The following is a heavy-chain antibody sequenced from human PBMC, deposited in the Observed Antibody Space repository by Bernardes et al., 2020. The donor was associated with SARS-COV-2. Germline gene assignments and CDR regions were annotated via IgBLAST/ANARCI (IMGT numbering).Heavy chain of an antibody. CDR2: MYNSGSA. CDR3: ARVRDGSYYLSFQH. D-gene: IGHD3-10*01. CDR1: GGSITSYY. Sequence: SETLSLTCTVSGGSITSYYWSWIRQPPGKGLEWIGYMYNSGSASYNPSLKSRVTISVDTSKNQFSLKLMSVTAADTAVYYCARVRDGSYYLSFQHWGQGSLVTVSS. V-gene: IGHV4-59*01. J-gene: IGHJ1*01.